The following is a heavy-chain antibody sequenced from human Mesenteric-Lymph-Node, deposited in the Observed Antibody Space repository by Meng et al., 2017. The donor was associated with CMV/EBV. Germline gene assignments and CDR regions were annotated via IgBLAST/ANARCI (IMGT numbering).Heavy chain of an antibody. Sequence: GPLRLSCTVSGASISSSSYYWGWIRQPPGKGLEWIANVYFSGKTYDNPSLKSLFTISVDTSKNQFSLELRFVTAADTAVYYCARVLWGWYFDYWGQGILVTVSS. CDR2: VYFSGKT. V-gene: IGHV4-39*07. CDR3: ARVLWGWYFDY. J-gene: IGHJ4*02. CDR1: GASISSSSYY. D-gene: IGHD2-21*01.